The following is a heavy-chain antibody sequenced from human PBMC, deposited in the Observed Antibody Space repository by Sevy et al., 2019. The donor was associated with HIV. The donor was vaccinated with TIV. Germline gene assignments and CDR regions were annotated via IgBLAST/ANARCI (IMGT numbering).Heavy chain of an antibody. Sequence: ASVKVSCKASGYPFSSYGISWVRQAPGQGLEWMGWISADSGNSNYAQNLQGRVTMTTDTSTRTAYMERRSLRFDDTAVYYCARDLGGYGGNSIDYWGQGTLVTVSS. CDR1: GYPFSSYG. V-gene: IGHV1-18*01. CDR2: ISADSGNS. CDR3: ARDLGGYGGNSIDY. D-gene: IGHD2-21*02. J-gene: IGHJ4*02.